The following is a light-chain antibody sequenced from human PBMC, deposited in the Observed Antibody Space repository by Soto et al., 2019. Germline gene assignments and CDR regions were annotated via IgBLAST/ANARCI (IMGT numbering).Light chain of an antibody. CDR3: TSYAGTTTVI. V-gene: IGLV2-14*01. Sequence: QAVVTQPASVSGSPGQSITISCSGSSSDIGAYGYVSWYQLHPGKAPKLIIFEVYNRPSGVSDRFSGSKSGNTASLTISGLQAEDESHYYCTSYAGTTTVIFGGGTKLTVL. CDR2: EVY. CDR1: SSDIGAYGY. J-gene: IGLJ2*01.